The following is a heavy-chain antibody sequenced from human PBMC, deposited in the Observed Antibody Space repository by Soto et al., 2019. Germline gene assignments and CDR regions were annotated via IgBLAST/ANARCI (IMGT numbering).Heavy chain of an antibody. Sequence: ASVKVSCKASGYTFTSYGISWVRQAPGQGLEWMGWISAYNGNTNYAQKLQGRVTMTTDTSTSTAYMELRSLRSDDTAVYYCARDRPLAVAGTNYYYYGMDFWGQGTTVTVSS. CDR3: ARDRPLAVAGTNYYYYGMDF. CDR1: GYTFTSYG. D-gene: IGHD6-19*01. J-gene: IGHJ6*02. V-gene: IGHV1-18*01. CDR2: ISAYNGNT.